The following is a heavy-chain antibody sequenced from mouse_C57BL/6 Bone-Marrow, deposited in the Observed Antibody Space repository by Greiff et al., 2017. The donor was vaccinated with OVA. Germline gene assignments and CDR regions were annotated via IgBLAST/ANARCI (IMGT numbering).Heavy chain of an antibody. V-gene: IGHV1-55*01. CDR3: ARGDYSNSLYCFAY. D-gene: IGHD2-5*01. CDR1: GYTFTSYW. CDR2: IYPGSGST. Sequence: QVQLQQPGAELVKPGASVKLSCKASGYTFTSYWITWVKQRPGQGLEWIGDIYPGSGSTNYNEKFKSKATLTVDTSSSTAYMQLSSLTSEDSAVYYCARGDYSNSLYCFAYWGQGTTLTVSS. J-gene: IGHJ2*01.